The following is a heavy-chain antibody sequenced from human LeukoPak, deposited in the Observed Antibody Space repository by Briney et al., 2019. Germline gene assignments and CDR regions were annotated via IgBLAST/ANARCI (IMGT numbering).Heavy chain of an antibody. CDR3: ARGVFDWIFSSYWYFDI. J-gene: IGHJ2*01. D-gene: IGHD3-9*01. CDR2: IYTTGNT. V-gene: IGHV4-61*09. CDR1: DDSITSPNYY. Sequence: SETLSLTCTVSDDSITSPNYYWSWVRQPAGKGLEWIGHIYTTGNTNYNPSFKSRVTMSTDTSKKHFSLKLTSVTAADTAMYYCARGVFDWIFSSYWYFDIWGRGTLVSVSS.